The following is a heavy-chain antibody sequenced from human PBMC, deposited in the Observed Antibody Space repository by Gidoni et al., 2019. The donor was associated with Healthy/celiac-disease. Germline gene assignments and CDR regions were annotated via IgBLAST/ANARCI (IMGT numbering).Heavy chain of an antibody. J-gene: IGHJ4*02. V-gene: IGHV4-39*07. CDR3: ARHTTSSGWYPYYFDY. D-gene: IGHD6-19*01. CDR1: GGSLSSSSYY. Sequence: QLQLQESGPGLVKPSETLSLTCTVSGGSLSSSSYYWGWIRQPPGKGLEWIGSIYYSGSTYYNPSLKSRVTISVDTSKNQFSLKLSSVTAADTAVYYCARHTTSSGWYPYYFDYWGQGTLVTVSS. CDR2: IYYSGST.